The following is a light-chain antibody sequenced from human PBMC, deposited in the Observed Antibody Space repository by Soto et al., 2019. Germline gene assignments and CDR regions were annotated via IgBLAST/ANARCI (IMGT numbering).Light chain of an antibody. V-gene: IGLV2-8*01. J-gene: IGLJ2*01. CDR2: EVS. CDR1: ISDIGTYYY. Sequence: QSALTQPPSASGSPGQSVTISCTGTISDIGTYYYVSWYQQHPGKAPKLIIYEVSERPSGVPDRFSGSKSGNTASLTVSGLQAEDEAHYYCSSYTSSSTRIFGGGTKLTVL. CDR3: SSYTSSSTRI.